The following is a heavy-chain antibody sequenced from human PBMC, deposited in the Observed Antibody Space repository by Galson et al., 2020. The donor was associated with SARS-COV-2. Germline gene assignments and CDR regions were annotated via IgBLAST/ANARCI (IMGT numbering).Heavy chain of an antibody. Sequence: ASVKVSCKASGYTFTGYYMHWVRQAPGQGLEWMGWINPNSGGTNYAQKFQGRVTMTRDTSISTAYMELSRLRSDDTAVYYCARDGFFTLYYYYGMDVWGQGTTVTVSS. CDR1: GYTFTGYY. CDR3: ARDGFFTLYYYYGMDV. V-gene: IGHV1-2*02. CDR2: INPNSGGT. J-gene: IGHJ6*02. D-gene: IGHD3-3*01.